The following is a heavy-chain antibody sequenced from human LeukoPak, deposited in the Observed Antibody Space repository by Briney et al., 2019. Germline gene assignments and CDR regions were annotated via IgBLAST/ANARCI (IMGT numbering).Heavy chain of an antibody. CDR2: VSYTRGT. D-gene: IGHD2-15*01. CDR3: GRQEGICSGGGCYHYLAT. Sequence: SETLSLTCTVSGGSISSGSYYWGWIRQPPGKGLEWIGSVSYTRGTYYNPSLKSEVTISVDTSKNQFSLKVRSATAADAAVYYCGRQEGICSGGGCYHYLATWGQGTMVTVSS. CDR1: GGSISSGSYY. V-gene: IGHV4-39*01. J-gene: IGHJ3*02.